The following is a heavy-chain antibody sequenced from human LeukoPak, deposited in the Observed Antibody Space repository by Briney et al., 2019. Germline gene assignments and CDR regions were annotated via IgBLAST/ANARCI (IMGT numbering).Heavy chain of an antibody. CDR2: IYSGGST. CDR1: GFTVSSNY. Sequence: PGGSLRLSCAASGFTVSSNYMSWVRQAPGKGLEWVSVIYSGGSTYYADSVKGRFTISRDNSKNTLYLQMNSLRAEDTAVYYCARDIVVVPAAMEGRIYYYYYGMDVWGQGTTVTVSS. J-gene: IGHJ6*02. V-gene: IGHV3-66*01. CDR3: ARDIVVVPAAMEGRIYYYYYGMDV. D-gene: IGHD2-2*01.